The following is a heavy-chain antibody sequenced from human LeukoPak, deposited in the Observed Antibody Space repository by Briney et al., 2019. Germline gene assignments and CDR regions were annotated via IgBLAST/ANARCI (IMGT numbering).Heavy chain of an antibody. V-gene: IGHV3-30-3*01. CDR3: ASLTYDSSGYSDY. CDR2: ISYDGSNK. Sequence: GGSLRLSCAASGFTFSSYAMHWVRQAPGKGLEWVAVISYDGSNKYYADSVKGRFTISRDNSKNTLYLQMNSLRAEDTAVYYCASLTYDSSGYSDYWGQGTLVTVSS. CDR1: GFTFSSYA. D-gene: IGHD3-22*01. J-gene: IGHJ4*02.